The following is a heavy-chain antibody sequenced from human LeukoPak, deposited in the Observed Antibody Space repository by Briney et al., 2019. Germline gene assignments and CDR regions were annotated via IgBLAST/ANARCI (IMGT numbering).Heavy chain of an antibody. Sequence: SETLSLTCTVSDDSISSISFYWGWIRQPPGKGLEWIGSIYYGGTTYYNPSLESRVTMSLDTSKKQFSLRLRSVTAADTAVYYCVAYTSTLRWFDPWGQGTLVIVSS. J-gene: IGHJ5*02. CDR1: DDSISSISFY. CDR2: IYYGGTT. V-gene: IGHV4-39*07. D-gene: IGHD6-13*01. CDR3: VAYTSTLRWFDP.